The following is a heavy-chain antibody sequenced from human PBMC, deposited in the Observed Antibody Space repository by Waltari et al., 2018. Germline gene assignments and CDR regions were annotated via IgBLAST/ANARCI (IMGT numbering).Heavy chain of an antibody. Sequence: EVQLVESGGGLVQPGGSLRLSCAASGFPFSSYWMSWVRQAPGKGLEWVANIKQDGSEKYYVDAVKGRFTISRDNAKNSLYLQMNSLRAEDTAVYYCARINDYDLYFDYWGQGTLVTVSS. CDR1: GFPFSSYW. D-gene: IGHD3-3*01. V-gene: IGHV3-7*01. CDR2: IKQDGSEK. CDR3: ARINDYDLYFDY. J-gene: IGHJ4*02.